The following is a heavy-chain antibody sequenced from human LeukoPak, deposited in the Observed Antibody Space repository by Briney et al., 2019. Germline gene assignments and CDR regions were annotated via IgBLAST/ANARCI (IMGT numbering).Heavy chain of an antibody. Sequence: SETLSLTRAVYGGSFSGYYWSWIRQPPGKGLEWIGEINHSGSTNYNPSLKSRVTISVDTSKNQFSLKLSSVTAADTAVYYCARGTTVVFNFDYWGQGTLVTVSS. CDR2: INHSGST. CDR1: GGSFSGYY. CDR3: ARGTTVVFNFDY. J-gene: IGHJ4*02. D-gene: IGHD4-23*01. V-gene: IGHV4-34*01.